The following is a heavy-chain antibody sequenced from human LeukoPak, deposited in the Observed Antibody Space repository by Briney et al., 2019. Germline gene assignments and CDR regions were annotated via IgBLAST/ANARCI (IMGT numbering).Heavy chain of an antibody. V-gene: IGHV4-59*01. Sequence: PSETLSLTCTVSSDSITASYWNWMRQSPGEGLEWIGYIYFSGSTNYNPSLKSRVTISVDTSRKQFSLKMRSVTAADTAVYYCARDEDQAFDIWGQGTMVTVSS. CDR3: ARDEDQAFDI. J-gene: IGHJ3*02. CDR2: IYFSGST. CDR1: SDSITASY.